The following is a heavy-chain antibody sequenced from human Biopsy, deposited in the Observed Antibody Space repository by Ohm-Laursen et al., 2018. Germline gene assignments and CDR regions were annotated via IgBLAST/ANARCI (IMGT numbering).Heavy chain of an antibody. CDR2: VWYDGINK. J-gene: IGHJ4*02. D-gene: IGHD3-16*01. Sequence: SLRLSCAASGFTFSSFGMHWVRQAPGKGLEWVAVVWYDGINKFYADSVEGRFTISRDNFKNTVYLEMNSLRPEGTAVYYCARDLGNLRGVMFYLDSWGQGTLVSVSS. CDR3: ARDLGNLRGVMFYLDS. CDR1: GFTFSSFG. V-gene: IGHV3-33*01.